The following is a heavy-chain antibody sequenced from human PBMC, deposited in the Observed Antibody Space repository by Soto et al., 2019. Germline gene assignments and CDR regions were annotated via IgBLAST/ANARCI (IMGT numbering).Heavy chain of an antibody. V-gene: IGHV3-23*01. Sequence: EVQLLESGGGLVQPGGSLRLSCAASGFTFSTYAMSWVRQAPGKGLEWVSTITTSGGNTYYADSVQGRFTISRDNSKNALYLQMNSMRGDDTAVYYCAGRYCTNGVCYTNYYYYIDVWGKGTTVTVSS. D-gene: IGHD2-8*01. CDR2: ITTSGGNT. CDR3: AGRYCTNGVCYTNYYYYIDV. J-gene: IGHJ6*03. CDR1: GFTFSTYA.